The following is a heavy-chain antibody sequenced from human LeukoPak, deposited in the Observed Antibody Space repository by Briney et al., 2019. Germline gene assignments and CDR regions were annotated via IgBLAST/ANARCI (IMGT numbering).Heavy chain of an antibody. CDR3: ARGPYSSSSEWFDP. D-gene: IGHD6-6*01. CDR1: GGSISSYY. CDR2: IYTSGSS. Sequence: PSETLSLTCTVSGGSISSYYWSWIRQPAGEGLEWVGRIYTSGSSNYNPSLKSRVTMSVDTSKNQFSLKLSSVTAADTAVYYCARGPYSSSSEWFDPWGQGTLVTVSS. V-gene: IGHV4-4*07. J-gene: IGHJ5*02.